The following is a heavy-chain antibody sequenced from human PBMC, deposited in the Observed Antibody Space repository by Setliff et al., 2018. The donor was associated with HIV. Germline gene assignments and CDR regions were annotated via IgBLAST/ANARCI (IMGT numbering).Heavy chain of an antibody. CDR1: GYGFSNYW. V-gene: IGHV5-51*01. J-gene: IGHJ4*02. D-gene: IGHD3-9*01. CDR3: ARQTSRYIALSPPDY. CDR2: IYPGDSDT. Sequence: GESLKISCKGSGYGFSNYWLAWVRQTPGKGLEWMGIIYPGDSDTRYSPSFQGQVTFSADKSINTAYLQWGSLKASDTGIYFCARQTSRYIALSPPDYWGQGTLVTVSS.